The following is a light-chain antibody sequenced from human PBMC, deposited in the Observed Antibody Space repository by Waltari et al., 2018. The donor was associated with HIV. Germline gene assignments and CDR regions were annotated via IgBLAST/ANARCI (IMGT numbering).Light chain of an antibody. J-gene: IGLJ1*01. Sequence: HSDLTQPPSASGSPGQSVTISCTGSDSDIGTYKLVSWYQHHPGKAPKLIIYEVNKRPSGVPYRFSGSKSGDTASLTVSGLQAEDEADYYCASYRGLNNLGVFGTGTKVTVL. CDR2: EVN. CDR1: DSDIGTYKL. V-gene: IGLV2-8*01. CDR3: ASYRGLNNLGV.